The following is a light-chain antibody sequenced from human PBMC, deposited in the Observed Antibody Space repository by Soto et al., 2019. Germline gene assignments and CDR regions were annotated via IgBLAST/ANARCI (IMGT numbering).Light chain of an antibody. CDR1: RSVLYKVNNKNY. Sequence: DFVMTQSPDSLAVSLGERATINCKSSRSVLYKVNNKNYLPWYQQKPGQPPQLLIYWASIRESGVPDRFSGSGSGTDFALTISNLQAEDVAVYYCQQYYTTPWTFGQGTKVEIK. CDR3: QQYYTTPWT. V-gene: IGKV4-1*01. CDR2: WAS. J-gene: IGKJ1*01.